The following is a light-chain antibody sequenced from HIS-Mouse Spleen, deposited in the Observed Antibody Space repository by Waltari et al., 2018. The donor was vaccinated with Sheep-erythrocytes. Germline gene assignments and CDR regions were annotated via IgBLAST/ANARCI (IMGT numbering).Light chain of an antibody. Sequence: DIQMTQSPSSLSASVGDRVNITCQASQDISHYLNWYQQKPGKAPKLLIYDASNLETGVPSRFSGSGSGTDFTFTISSLQPEDIATYYCQQYDNLLALTFGGGTKVEIK. CDR1: QDISHY. J-gene: IGKJ4*01. CDR3: QQYDNLLALT. CDR2: DAS. V-gene: IGKV1-33*01.